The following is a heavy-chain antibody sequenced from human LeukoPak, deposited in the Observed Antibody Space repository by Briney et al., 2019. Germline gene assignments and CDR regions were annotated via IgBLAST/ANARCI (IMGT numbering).Heavy chain of an antibody. D-gene: IGHD6-19*01. V-gene: IGHV4-59*04. CDR2: IYYSGST. J-gene: IGHJ3*02. Sequence: SETLSLTCTVSGGSISTYYWTWIRQPPGKGLEWIANIYYSGSTYYNPSLKSRVTISVDTSKNQFSLRLNSVTAADTSIYYCARIPTNAVPSAHNGFDIWGQGTMLTVSS. CDR3: ARIPTNAVPSAHNGFDI. CDR1: GGSISTYY.